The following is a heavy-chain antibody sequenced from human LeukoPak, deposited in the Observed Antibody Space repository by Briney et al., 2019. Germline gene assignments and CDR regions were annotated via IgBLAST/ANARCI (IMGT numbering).Heavy chain of an antibody. CDR1: GGSISSSSYY. CDR3: ARHAVVVAEYFDL. Sequence: SETLSLTCTVSGGSISSSSYYWGWIRQPPGKGLEWIGSIYYSGSTYYNPSLKTRVTISVDTSKNQFSLKLSSVTAADTAVYYCARHAVVVAEYFDLWGRGTLVTVPS. V-gene: IGHV4-39*01. J-gene: IGHJ2*01. CDR2: IYYSGST. D-gene: IGHD2-15*01.